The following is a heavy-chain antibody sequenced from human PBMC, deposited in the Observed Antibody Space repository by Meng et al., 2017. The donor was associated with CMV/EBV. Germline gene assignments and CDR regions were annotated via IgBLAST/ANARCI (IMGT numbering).Heavy chain of an antibody. D-gene: IGHD2-2*02. Sequence: SGPTLVKPTQTLTLTCTFSGFSLSTSGVGVGWIRQPPGKALEWLALIYWNDDKRYSPSLKSRLTITKVTSKNQVVLTMTNMDPVDTATYYCAHSTLPGYCSSTSCYKANWFDPWGQGTLVTVSS. CDR1: GFSLSTSGVG. CDR2: IYWNDDK. CDR3: AHSTLPGYCSSTSCYKANWFDP. V-gene: IGHV2-5*01. J-gene: IGHJ5*02.